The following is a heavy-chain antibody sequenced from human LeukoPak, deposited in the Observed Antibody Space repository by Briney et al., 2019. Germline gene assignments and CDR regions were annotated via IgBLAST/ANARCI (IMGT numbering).Heavy chain of an antibody. J-gene: IGHJ4*02. Sequence: PSETLSLTCTVSGGSISSSSYYWGWIRQPPGKGLEWIGSIYYSGSTYYNSSLKSRATISVDTSKNQFSLKLSSVTAADTAVYYCARHDSIAARRWGQGTLVTVSS. V-gene: IGHV4-39*01. D-gene: IGHD6-6*01. CDR2: IYYSGST. CDR1: GGSISSSSYY. CDR3: ARHDSIAARR.